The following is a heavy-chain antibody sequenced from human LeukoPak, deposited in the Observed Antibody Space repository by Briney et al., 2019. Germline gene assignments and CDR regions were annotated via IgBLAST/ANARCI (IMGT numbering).Heavy chain of an antibody. CDR1: GGSISSYY. CDR2: INHSGST. D-gene: IGHD6-13*01. Sequence: PSETLSLTCTVSGGSISSYYWSWIRQPPGKGLEWIGEINHSGSTNYNPSLKSRVTISVDTSKNQFSLKLSSVTAADTAVYYCARRFKGTAAAVPYWYFDLWGRGTLVTVSS. CDR3: ARRFKGTAAAVPYWYFDL. J-gene: IGHJ2*01. V-gene: IGHV4-34*01.